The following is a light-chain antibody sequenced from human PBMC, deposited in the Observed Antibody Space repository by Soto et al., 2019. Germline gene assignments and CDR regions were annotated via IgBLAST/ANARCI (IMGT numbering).Light chain of an antibody. V-gene: IGLV2-14*01. CDR1: SSDVAGYNY. CDR2: DVS. Sequence: QSASVSGSPGQSITISCTGTSSDVAGYNYVSWYQQHPGKAPKLMIYDVSNRPSGVSNRFSGSKSGNTASLTISGLQAEDEADYYCSSYTSSSTVVFGGGTKLTVL. CDR3: SSYTSSSTVV. J-gene: IGLJ2*01.